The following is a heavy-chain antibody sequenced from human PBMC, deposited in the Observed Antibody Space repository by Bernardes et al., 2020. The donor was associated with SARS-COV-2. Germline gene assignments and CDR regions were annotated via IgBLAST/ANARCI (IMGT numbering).Heavy chain of an antibody. Sequence: SETLSLTCTVSGGSISNYYWTWIRQPPRKGLEWIGYIYYNGNNKYNPSLKSRVTISIDTSKNQLSLELTSVTAADTAVYVCSSGGENSLGYWGQGTLVTVSS. CDR3: SSGGENSLGY. J-gene: IGHJ4*02. V-gene: IGHV4-59*12. CDR2: IYYNGNN. D-gene: IGHD3-10*01. CDR1: GGSISNYY.